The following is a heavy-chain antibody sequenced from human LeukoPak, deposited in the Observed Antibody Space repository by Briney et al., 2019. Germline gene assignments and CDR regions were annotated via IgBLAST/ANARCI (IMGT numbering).Heavy chain of an antibody. D-gene: IGHD3-3*02. CDR2: INPNNGGT. Sequence: GASVKVSCKASGYTFTGYYIHWMRQAPGQGLEWLGWINPNNGGTNYAQKFQGRVTMTRDTSINTVFMHLARLRSDDTAVYYCARGLEIQENYFIFQYWGQATLVTVSS. CDR3: ARGLEIQENYFIFQY. CDR1: GYTFTGYY. V-gene: IGHV1-2*02. J-gene: IGHJ4*02.